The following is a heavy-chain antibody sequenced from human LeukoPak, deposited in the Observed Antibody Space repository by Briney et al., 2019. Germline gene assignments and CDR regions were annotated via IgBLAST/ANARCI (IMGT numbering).Heavy chain of an antibody. D-gene: IGHD6-13*01. CDR1: GGSISSSSYY. Sequence: PSETLSLTCTVSGGSISSSSYYWGWIRQPPGKGLEWIGSIYYSGSTYYNPSLKSRVTISVDTSKNQFSLKLSSVTAADTAVYYCARDSISSWYRTPEYYFDYWGQGTLVTVSS. J-gene: IGHJ4*02. V-gene: IGHV4-39*07. CDR3: ARDSISSWYRTPEYYFDY. CDR2: IYYSGST.